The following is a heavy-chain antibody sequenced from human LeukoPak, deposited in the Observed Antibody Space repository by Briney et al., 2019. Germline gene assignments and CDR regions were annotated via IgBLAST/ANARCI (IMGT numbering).Heavy chain of an antibody. CDR1: GFTFSTYW. CDR2: INGDGSTT. D-gene: IGHD3-10*01. Sequence: PGGSLRLSCTASGFTFSTYWINWVRQSPGKGLVWVALINGDGSTTTHADSVKGRFTISRDNAKHTAYLQMNSLRDEDTAVYFCARDYAGSPDYWGQGTLVTVSA. V-gene: IGHV3-74*03. CDR3: ARDYAGSPDY. J-gene: IGHJ4*02.